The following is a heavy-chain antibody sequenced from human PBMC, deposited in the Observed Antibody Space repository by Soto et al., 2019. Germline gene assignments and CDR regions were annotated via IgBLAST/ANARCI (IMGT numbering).Heavy chain of an antibody. D-gene: IGHD3-16*01. J-gene: IGHJ6*02. CDR3: VHSRGSPQYYYYYSLDV. CDR1: GFSLSTSAVG. CDR2: IYWDGDK. Sequence: QITLKESSPALVKPTQTLTLTCSFSGFSLSTSAVGVGWIRQPPGKALEWLALIYWDGDKRYSPPLKSRLTITKDTSKNQVVLTMTNMDPVDTATYFCVHSRGSPQYYYYYSLDVWGQGTTVTVSS. V-gene: IGHV2-5*02.